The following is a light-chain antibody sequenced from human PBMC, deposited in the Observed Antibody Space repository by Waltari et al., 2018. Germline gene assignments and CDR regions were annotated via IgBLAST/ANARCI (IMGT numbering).Light chain of an antibody. V-gene: IGKV3-20*01. CDR2: GAS. Sequence: EIVLTQSPGTLSLSPGERATLSCRASQSVSYNFLNWYQQKPGQAPRLLIHGASSRATGIPDRFSCSGSGTDFTLTISRLEPEDFAVYYCQQYDGVVLTFGGGTKVEI. CDR1: QSVSYNF. J-gene: IGKJ4*01. CDR3: QQYDGVVLT.